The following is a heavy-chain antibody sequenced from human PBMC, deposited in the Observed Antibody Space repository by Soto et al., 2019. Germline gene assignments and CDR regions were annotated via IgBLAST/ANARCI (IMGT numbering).Heavy chain of an antibody. D-gene: IGHD3-10*01. J-gene: IGHJ4*02. CDR2: ISGSGSFT. CDR3: AKIPTGSGSSKFDY. CDR1: GFTFSTYA. Sequence: GGSLRLSCAASGFTFSTYAMNWVRHAPGKGLEWISAISGSGSFTHYADSVRGRFTISRDNSQNQLYLQMNNLRGDDTAMYYCAKIPTGSGSSKFDYWGQRIQVTVCS. V-gene: IGHV3-23*01.